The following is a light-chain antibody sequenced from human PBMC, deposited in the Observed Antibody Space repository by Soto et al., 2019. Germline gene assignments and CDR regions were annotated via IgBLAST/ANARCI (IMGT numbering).Light chain of an antibody. CDR3: QQYNKWPIT. CDR2: YAS. V-gene: IGKV3-15*01. Sequence: EMVLTQSPGTLSLSPVEIATLSFMASRSVSSDLAWYQQKPGQAPRLLIYYASTRATGFPARFSGGGSGTEFTLAISSLQSEDSAFYYCQQYNKWPITFGQGTRLEIK. CDR1: RSVSSD. J-gene: IGKJ5*01.